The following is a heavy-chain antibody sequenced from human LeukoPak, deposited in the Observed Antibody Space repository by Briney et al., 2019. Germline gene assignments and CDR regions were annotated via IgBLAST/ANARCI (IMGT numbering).Heavy chain of an antibody. CDR3: AGGSNSWYAQEAYNWFDP. Sequence: ASVKVSCKASGGTFSSYAISWVRQAPGQGLEWMGGIIPIFGTANYAQKFQGRVTITADESTSTAYMELSSLRSEDTAVYYCAGGSNSWYAQEAYNWFDPWGQGTLVTVSS. V-gene: IGHV1-69*13. J-gene: IGHJ5*02. CDR1: GGTFSSYA. CDR2: IIPIFGTA. D-gene: IGHD6-13*01.